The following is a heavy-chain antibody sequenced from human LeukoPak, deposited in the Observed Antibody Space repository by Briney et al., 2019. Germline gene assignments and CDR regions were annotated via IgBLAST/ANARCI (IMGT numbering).Heavy chain of an antibody. CDR1: GGSISSGDYY. V-gene: IGHV4-30-4*01. CDR2: IYYSGST. CDR3: ARRYSGAAPPFDY. J-gene: IGHJ4*02. Sequence: KPSETLSLTCIVSGGSISSGDYYWSWIRQPPGKGLEWIGYIYYSGSTYYNPSLKSRVTISVDTSKNQFSLKLSSVTAADTAVYYCARRYSGAAPPFDYWGQGTLVTVSS. D-gene: IGHD3-10*01.